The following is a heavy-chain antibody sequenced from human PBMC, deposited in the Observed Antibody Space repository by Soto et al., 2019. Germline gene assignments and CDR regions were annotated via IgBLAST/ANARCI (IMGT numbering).Heavy chain of an antibody. V-gene: IGHV4-34*01. CDR1: GGSFSGYY. Sequence: PSETLSLTCAVYGGSFSGYYWSWIRQPPGKGLEWIGEINHSGSTNYNPSLKSRVTISVDTSKNQLSLKLSSVTAADTAVYYCASLLYWRYCSSTSCYNRKYYYYGMDVWGQGTTVT. CDR3: ASLLYWRYCSSTSCYNRKYYYYGMDV. CDR2: INHSGST. J-gene: IGHJ6*02. D-gene: IGHD2-2*02.